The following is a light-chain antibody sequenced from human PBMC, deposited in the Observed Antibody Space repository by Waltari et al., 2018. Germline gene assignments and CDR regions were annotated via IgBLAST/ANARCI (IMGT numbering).Light chain of an antibody. CDR1: QSVISSY. J-gene: IGKJ5*01. V-gene: IGKV3-20*01. CDR2: DAS. Sequence: EIVLTQSPGTLSLSPGERATLTCRASQSVISSYLAWYQQKPGQAPRLLIYDASSRATGIPDRFSGSGSGTDFTLTISRLEPEDFAVYYCQQYGSSPLITFGQGTRLEIK. CDR3: QQYGSSPLIT.